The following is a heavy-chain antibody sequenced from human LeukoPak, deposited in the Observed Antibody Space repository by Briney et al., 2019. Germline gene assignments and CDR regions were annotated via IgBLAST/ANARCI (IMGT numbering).Heavy chain of an antibody. V-gene: IGHV4-34*01. CDR3: SRDLKVAGTSEVRFDY. CDR1: GGSFSGYY. D-gene: IGHD6-19*01. CDR2: INHNGST. Sequence: PSETLSLTCAVYGGSFSGYYWSWIRQPPGKGLEWIGEINHNGSTNYNPSLKSRVTISVDTSKNQFSLKLSSVTAADTAVYYCSRDLKVAGTSEVRFDYWGQGTLVTVSS. J-gene: IGHJ4*02.